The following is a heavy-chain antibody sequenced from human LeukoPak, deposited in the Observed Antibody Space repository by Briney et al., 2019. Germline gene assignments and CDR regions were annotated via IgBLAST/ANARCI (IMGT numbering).Heavy chain of an antibody. CDR2: IIPILGIA. CDR3: ARDSSTLAYFDY. D-gene: IGHD5-12*01. J-gene: IGHJ4*02. V-gene: IGHV1-69*04. Sequence: ASVKVSCKASGGTFSSYAISWVRQAPGQGLEWMGRIIPILGIANYAQKFQGRVTITADKSTSTAYMELSSLRSEDTAVYYCARDSSTLAYFDYWGQGTLVTVSS. CDR1: GGTFSSYA.